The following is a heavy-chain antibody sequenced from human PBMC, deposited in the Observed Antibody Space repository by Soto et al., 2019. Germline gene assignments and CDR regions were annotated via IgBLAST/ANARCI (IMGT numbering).Heavy chain of an antibody. D-gene: IGHD2-15*01. CDR3: AREPLRYCSGGSCYWY. Sequence: EVQLVQSGAEVKKPGESLKISCKGSGYSFTSYWIGWVRQMPGKGLEWMGIIYPGDSDTRYSPSFQGQVTISADKSFSTAYLQWSSLKASDTAMYYCAREPLRYCSGGSCYWYWGQGTLVTVSS. J-gene: IGHJ4*02. CDR1: GYSFTSYW. V-gene: IGHV5-51*03. CDR2: IYPGDSDT.